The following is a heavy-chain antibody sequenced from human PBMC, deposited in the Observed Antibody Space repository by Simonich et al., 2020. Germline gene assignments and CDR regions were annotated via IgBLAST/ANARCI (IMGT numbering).Heavy chain of an antibody. CDR2: INPNSGGT. CDR1: GYTFTGYY. CDR3: ARDTVLGYCSSTSCYDAFDI. D-gene: IGHD2-2*01. V-gene: IGHV1-2*06. Sequence: QVQLVQSGAEVKKPGASVQVSCKASGYTFTGYYMHWVRQAPGQGFEWMGRINPNSGGTNYAQEFQGRVTMTRDTSISTAYMGLSRLRSDDTAVYYCARDTVLGYCSSTSCYDAFDIWGQGTMVTVSS. J-gene: IGHJ3*02.